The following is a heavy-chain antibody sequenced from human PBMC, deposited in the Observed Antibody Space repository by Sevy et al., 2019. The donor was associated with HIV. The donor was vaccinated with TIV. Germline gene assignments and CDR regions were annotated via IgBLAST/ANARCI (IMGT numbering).Heavy chain of an antibody. CDR2: INHSGST. CDR3: ARFGLELTSSSYFDY. Sequence: SETLSITCAVYGGSFSGYYWSWIRQPPGKGLEWIGEINHSGSTNYNPSLKSRVTISVDTSKNQFSLKLSSVTAADTAVYYCARFGLELTSSSYFDYWGQGTLVTVSS. J-gene: IGHJ4*02. CDR1: GGSFSGYY. V-gene: IGHV4-34*01. D-gene: IGHD1-7*01.